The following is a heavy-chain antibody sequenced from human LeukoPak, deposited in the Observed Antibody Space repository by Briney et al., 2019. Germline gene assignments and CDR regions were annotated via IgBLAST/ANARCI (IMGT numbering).Heavy chain of an antibody. J-gene: IGHJ6*02. CDR1: GFTVSSYC. Sequence: PAGSLRLSCAGSGFTVSSYCRSWVRQAPGKGREWVANIKQDGREKYYVDSVKGRFTISRANATNSLYLQMNSLRAEDTAVSDCASWITMVRGVIRGMDVWGQGTTVTVSS. D-gene: IGHD3-10*01. CDR2: IKQDGREK. CDR3: ASWITMVRGVIRGMDV. V-gene: IGHV3-7*01.